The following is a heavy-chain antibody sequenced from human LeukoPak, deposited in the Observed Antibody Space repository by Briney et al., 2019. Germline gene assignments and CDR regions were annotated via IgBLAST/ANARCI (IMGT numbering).Heavy chain of an antibody. D-gene: IGHD1-26*01. Sequence: GGSLRLSCAASGFTFSNFAMHWVRQAPGKGLEWVSFIRYDRSNKYYADSVNGRFTISRDNSKNTLYLQTNSLRPEDTAVYYCAKTTIVGVTVDAFDIWGQGTMVTVSS. CDR3: AKTTIVGVTVDAFDI. V-gene: IGHV3-30*02. CDR1: GFTFSNFA. CDR2: IRYDRSNK. J-gene: IGHJ3*02.